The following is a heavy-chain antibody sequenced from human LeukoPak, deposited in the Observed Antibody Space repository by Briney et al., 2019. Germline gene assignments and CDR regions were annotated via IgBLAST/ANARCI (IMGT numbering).Heavy chain of an antibody. D-gene: IGHD4/OR15-4a*01. Sequence: PGGSLRLSCTASRFTFSSYWMSWVRQAPGKGLEWVANIKQDGSEKYYVDSVKGRFTISRDNAKNSLYLQMNSLRAEDTAVYYCARADYGYGPEGGDYYYYYYYMDVWGKGTTVTISS. CDR2: IKQDGSEK. V-gene: IGHV3-7*01. J-gene: IGHJ6*03. CDR3: ARADYGYGPEGGDYYYYYYYMDV. CDR1: RFTFSSYW.